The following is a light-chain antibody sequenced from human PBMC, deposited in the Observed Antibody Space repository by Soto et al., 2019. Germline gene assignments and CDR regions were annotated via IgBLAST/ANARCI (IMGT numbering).Light chain of an antibody. J-gene: IGKJ2*01. CDR3: QQRSNWPLYT. V-gene: IGKV3-11*01. CDR1: QSVSSY. CDR2: DAS. Sequence: EIVLTQSPATLSLSPVARATLSCRASQSVSSYLAWYQQKPGQAPRLLIYDASNRDTGIPARFSGSGSGTDFTLTISSLEPEDFAVYYCQQRSNWPLYTFGQGTKLEIK.